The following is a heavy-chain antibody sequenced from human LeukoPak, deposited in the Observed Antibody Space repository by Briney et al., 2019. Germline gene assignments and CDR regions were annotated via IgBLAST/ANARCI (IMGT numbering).Heavy chain of an antibody. J-gene: IGHJ4*02. D-gene: IGHD6-19*01. V-gene: IGHV4-31*03. CDR2: IYYSGST. CDR3: ARDRGSSGWYDY. CDR1: GGSITTGNYY. Sequence: PSQTLSLTCTVSGGSITTGNYYWNWIRQHPGKGLEWIGYIYYSGSTYYNPSLKSRLTISVDTSQSQFSLRLSSVTAADTAVYYCARDRGSSGWYDYWAREPWSPSPQ.